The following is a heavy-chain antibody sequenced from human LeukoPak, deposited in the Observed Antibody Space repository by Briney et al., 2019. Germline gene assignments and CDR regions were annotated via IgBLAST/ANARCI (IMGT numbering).Heavy chain of an antibody. CDR3: AKGGGREYFDWLSPSGWFDP. Sequence: PGGSLRLSCAASGFTFSSYAMSWLRQAPGKGLEWVSAISGSGGSTYYADSVKGRFTISRDNTKNTLYLQMNSLRAEDTAVYYCAKGGGREYFDWLSPSGWFDPWGQGTLVTVSS. J-gene: IGHJ5*02. V-gene: IGHV3-23*01. CDR2: ISGSGGST. D-gene: IGHD3-9*01. CDR1: GFTFSSYA.